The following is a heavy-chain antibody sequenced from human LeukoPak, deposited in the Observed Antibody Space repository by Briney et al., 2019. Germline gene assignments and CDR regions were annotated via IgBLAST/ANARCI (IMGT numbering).Heavy chain of an antibody. J-gene: IGHJ3*02. CDR2: IIPIFGIA. Sequence: SVKVSCKASGGTFSSYANSWVRQAPGQGLEWMGRIIPIFGIANYAQKFQGRVTITADKSTSTAYMELSSLSSEDTAVYYCARRRDIVVVPAAVSDAFDIWGQGTMVTVSS. V-gene: IGHV1-69*04. CDR1: GGTFSSYA. D-gene: IGHD2-2*01. CDR3: ARRRDIVVVPAAVSDAFDI.